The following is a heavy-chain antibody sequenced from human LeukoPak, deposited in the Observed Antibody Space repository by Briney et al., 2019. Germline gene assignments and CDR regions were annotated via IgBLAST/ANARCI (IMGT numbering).Heavy chain of an antibody. V-gene: IGHV4-38-2*01. J-gene: IGHJ4*02. D-gene: IGHD2-21*01. CDR3: ARVPLYCGGDCLYFDY. Sequence: SETLSLTCAVSGYSISSGYYWGWIRQPPGKGLEWIGYIYYSGSTYYNPSLKSRVTISVDTSKNQFSLKLSSVTAADTAVYYCARVPLYCGGDCLYFDYWGQGTLVTVSS. CDR1: GYSISSGYY. CDR2: IYYSGST.